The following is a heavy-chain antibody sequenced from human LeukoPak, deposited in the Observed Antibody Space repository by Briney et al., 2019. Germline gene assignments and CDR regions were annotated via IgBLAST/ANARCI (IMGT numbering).Heavy chain of an antibody. CDR1: GFTFSSHW. J-gene: IGHJ4*02. CDR2: IKQDGSEK. V-gene: IGHV3-7*03. D-gene: IGHD3-16*01. CDR3: ARDGFGTGSN. Sequence: PGRSLRLSCAASGFTFSSHWMHWVRQAPGKGLEWVANIKQDGSEKNYVDSVKGRFIISRDNAKNSLYLQMNTLRADDTAVYYCARDGFGTGSNWGQGTLVTVSS.